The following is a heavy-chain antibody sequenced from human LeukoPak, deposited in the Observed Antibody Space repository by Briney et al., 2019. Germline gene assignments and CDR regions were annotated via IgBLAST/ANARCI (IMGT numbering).Heavy chain of an antibody. V-gene: IGHV1-18*01. CDR3: ARDSLEAVVDY. D-gene: IGHD5-24*01. Sequence: GSSVKVSCKASGGTFSSYAISWVRQAPGQGLEWMGWISAYNGNTNYAQKRQGRVTMTTDTSTSTAYMELRSLRSDDTAVYYCARDSLEAVVDYWGQGTLVTVSS. CDR1: GGTFSSYA. J-gene: IGHJ4*02. CDR2: ISAYNGNT.